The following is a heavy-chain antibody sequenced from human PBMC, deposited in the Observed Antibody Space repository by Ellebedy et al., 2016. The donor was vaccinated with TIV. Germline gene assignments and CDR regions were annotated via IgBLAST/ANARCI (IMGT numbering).Heavy chain of an antibody. J-gene: IGHJ5*02. CDR3: ARDPGGGGDYGDNWFDP. D-gene: IGHD3-16*01. V-gene: IGHV3-66*01. CDR2: IYKNGGT. CDR1: GFTVSDYF. Sequence: GGSLRLSCAASGFTVSDYFMTWVRQAPGKGLEWVSLIYKNGGTNYTDSVNGRFTITRDDSKNTLYLQMNSLRAEDTAVYYCARDPGGGGDYGDNWFDPWGQGTPVTVSS.